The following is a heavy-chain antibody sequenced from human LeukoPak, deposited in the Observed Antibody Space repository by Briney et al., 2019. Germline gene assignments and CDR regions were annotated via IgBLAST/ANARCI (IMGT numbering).Heavy chain of an antibody. Sequence: GGSLRLSCAASGFTFSSYWMHWFRQAPGKGLVWVSRINSDGSSTNYADSVKGRFTISRDNAKNTLFLQMNSLRAEDTAVYYCARDVAALTYFDYWDQGTLVTVSS. J-gene: IGHJ4*02. V-gene: IGHV3-74*01. CDR2: INSDGSST. CDR1: GFTFSSYW. D-gene: IGHD6-6*01. CDR3: ARDVAALTYFDY.